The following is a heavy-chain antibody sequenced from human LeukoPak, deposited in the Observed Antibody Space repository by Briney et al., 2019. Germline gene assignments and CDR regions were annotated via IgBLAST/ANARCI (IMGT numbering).Heavy chain of an antibody. CDR2: IYYSGST. CDR1: GGSISSYY. V-gene: IGHV4-59*01. CDR3: ARGAGWNPFDY. D-gene: IGHD1-1*01. Sequence: PSETLSLTCTVSGGSISSYYWSWIRQPPGKGLEWIGYIYYSGSTNYNPSLKSRVTISVDPSKNQFSLKLSSVTAADTAVYYCARGAGWNPFDYWGQGTLVTVSS. J-gene: IGHJ4*02.